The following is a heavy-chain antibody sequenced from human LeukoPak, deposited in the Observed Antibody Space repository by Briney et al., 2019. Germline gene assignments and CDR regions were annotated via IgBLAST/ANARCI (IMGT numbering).Heavy chain of an antibody. V-gene: IGHV3-23*01. Sequence: GGSLRLSCAAYGFTFSSYAMSWVRQAPGKGLEWVSAISGSGGSTYYADSVKGRFTISRDNSKNTLYLQMNSLRAEDTAVYYCAKAGAGGNYFDYWGQGTLVTVSS. D-gene: IGHD3-16*01. J-gene: IGHJ4*02. CDR3: AKAGAGGNYFDY. CDR1: GFTFSSYA. CDR2: ISGSGGST.